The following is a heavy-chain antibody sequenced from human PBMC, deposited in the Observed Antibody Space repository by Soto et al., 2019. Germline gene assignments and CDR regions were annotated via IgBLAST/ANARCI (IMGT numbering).Heavy chain of an antibody. CDR3: ARGYTYGSGSDQAGYCYYYMDV. Sequence: QVQLVQSGAEVKKPGASVKVSCKASGYTFTSYDINWVRQAPGQGLEWMGWMNPNSGNTDYAQKFQGRVTMTRNTSISKSKMELSRLRSEDTAVDFCARGYTYGSGSDQAGYCYYYMDVWGKGTTVTVSS. CDR1: GYTFTSYD. V-gene: IGHV1-8*01. D-gene: IGHD3-10*01. CDR2: MNPNSGNT. J-gene: IGHJ6*03.